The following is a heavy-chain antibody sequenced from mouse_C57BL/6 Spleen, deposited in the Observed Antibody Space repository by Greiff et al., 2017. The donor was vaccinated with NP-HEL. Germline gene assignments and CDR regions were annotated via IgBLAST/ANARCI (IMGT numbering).Heavy chain of an antibody. D-gene: IGHD3-2*02. J-gene: IGHJ3*01. CDR2: IYPGSGST. V-gene: IGHV1-55*01. CDR1: GYTFTSYW. Sequence: QVQLQQPGAELVKPGASVKMSCKASGYTFTSYWITWVKQRPGQGLEWIGDIYPGSGSTNYNEKFKSKATLTVDTSSSTAYMQLSSLTSEDSAVYYCARSETAQATRFAYWGQGTLVTVSA. CDR3: ARSETAQATRFAY.